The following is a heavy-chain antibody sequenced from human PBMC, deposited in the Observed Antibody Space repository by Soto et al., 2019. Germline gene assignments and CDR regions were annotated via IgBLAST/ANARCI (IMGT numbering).Heavy chain of an antibody. CDR2: INPSGGST. V-gene: IGHV1-46*01. CDR3: ARDYDFWSGYRKPDYYYYYYGMDV. Sequence: XSVEVSCNGAGCAFSGYYMHLVRQAPGQGLEWMGIINPSGGSTSYAQKFQGRVTMTRDTSTSTVYMELSSLRSEDTAVYYCARDYDFWSGYRKPDYYYYYYGMDVWGQGTTVTVSS. CDR1: GCAFSGYY. D-gene: IGHD3-3*01. J-gene: IGHJ6*02.